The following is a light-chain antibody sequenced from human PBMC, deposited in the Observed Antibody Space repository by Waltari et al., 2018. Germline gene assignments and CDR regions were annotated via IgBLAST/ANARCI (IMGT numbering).Light chain of an antibody. Sequence: EIVLTQSTGTLSLSPGDRATLSCRARQSVSRALAWYQHKPVQAPRLLIYGASSRATGIPDKFSGSGSGTDFSLTICRLEPEDFAVYFCQHYVRLPATFGQGTKVEIK. CDR2: GAS. V-gene: IGKV3-20*01. J-gene: IGKJ1*01. CDR3: QHYVRLPAT. CDR1: QSVSRA.